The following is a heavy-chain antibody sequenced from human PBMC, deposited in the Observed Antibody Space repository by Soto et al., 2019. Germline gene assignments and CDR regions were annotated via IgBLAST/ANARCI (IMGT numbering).Heavy chain of an antibody. CDR2: INPNSGGT. V-gene: IGHV1-2*04. D-gene: IGHD2-2*01. J-gene: IGHJ6*02. Sequence: ASVKVSCKASGYTFTGYYMHWVRQAPGQGLEWMGWINPNSGGTNYAQKFQGWVTMTRDTSISTAYMELSRLGSDDTAVYYCARDWGNCSSTSCYRRAYYGMDVWGQGTTVTVSS. CDR1: GYTFTGYY. CDR3: ARDWGNCSSTSCYRRAYYGMDV.